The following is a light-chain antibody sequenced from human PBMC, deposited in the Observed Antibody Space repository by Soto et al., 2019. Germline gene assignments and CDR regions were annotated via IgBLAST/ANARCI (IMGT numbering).Light chain of an antibody. J-gene: IGKJ1*01. V-gene: IGKV3-15*01. CDR1: QSVSSN. CDR3: QQYNNWPQT. Sequence: EIVMTQSQATLSVSPGERATLSCRASQSVSSNLAWYQQKPGQAPRLLIYGASTRATGIPARFSGSGSGTEFTLTISSPQSEDFAVYYCQQYNNWPQTFGQGTKVEIK. CDR2: GAS.